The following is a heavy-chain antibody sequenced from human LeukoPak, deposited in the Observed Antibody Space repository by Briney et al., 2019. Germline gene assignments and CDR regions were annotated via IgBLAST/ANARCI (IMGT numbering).Heavy chain of an antibody. D-gene: IGHD1-26*01. J-gene: IGHJ1*01. CDR3: ARGGSVVHPPEYTHH. V-gene: IGHV1-2*02. CDR2: INCKSGGT. Sequence: ASAKVSCKTSGDTLTDYYIHWLRQAPGQGLEWMGGINCKSGGTKYAPKFDGRVTMSRATSINTAFMELTSLTADDTALYYCARGGSVVHPPEYTHHWGQGTLVTVSS. CDR1: GDTLTDYY.